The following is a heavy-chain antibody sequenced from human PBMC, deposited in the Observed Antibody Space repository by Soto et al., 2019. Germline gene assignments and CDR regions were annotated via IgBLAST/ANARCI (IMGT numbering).Heavy chain of an antibody. Sequence: ETLSLTCAVFGGCFSGSYWSWIRQPPGKGLEWSGEINHSGSTNYNPSLSSRVTISVDTYKNQFSLNLSSVTAADTAVYYCARVGITHDWGQGTLVTVSS. CDR1: GGCFSGSY. D-gene: IGHD1-26*01. J-gene: IGHJ4*02. CDR3: ARVGITHD. V-gene: IGHV4-34*01. CDR2: INHSGST.